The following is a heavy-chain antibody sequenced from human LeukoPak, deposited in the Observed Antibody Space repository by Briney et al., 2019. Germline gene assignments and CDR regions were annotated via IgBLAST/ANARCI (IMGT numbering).Heavy chain of an antibody. CDR2: INPSGGST. J-gene: IGHJ3*01. D-gene: IGHD3-10*01. CDR1: GYTFTSYY. V-gene: IGHV1-46*01. CDR3: ARGPESTMVPFSAPL. Sequence: APVNVSCKASGYTFTSYYMHWGRQAPGHGLECMRIINPSGGSTSYAQKFQGRVTMTRDTSTSTVYMELSSLRSEDTAVYYCARGPESTMVPFSAPLWGQGTMVTVSS.